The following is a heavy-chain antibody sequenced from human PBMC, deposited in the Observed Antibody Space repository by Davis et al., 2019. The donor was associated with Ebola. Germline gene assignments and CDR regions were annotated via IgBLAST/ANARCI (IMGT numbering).Heavy chain of an antibody. CDR3: ARAPRDDSSGYYYL. J-gene: IGHJ5*02. CDR1: GGSISSYY. CDR2: IYYSGST. V-gene: IGHV4-59*01. Sequence: PSETLSLTCTVSGGSISSYYWSWIRQPPGKGLEWIGYIYYSGSTNYNPSLKSRVTISVDTSKNQFSLKLSSVTAADTAVYYCARAPRDDSSGYYYLWGQGTLVTVSS. D-gene: IGHD3-22*01.